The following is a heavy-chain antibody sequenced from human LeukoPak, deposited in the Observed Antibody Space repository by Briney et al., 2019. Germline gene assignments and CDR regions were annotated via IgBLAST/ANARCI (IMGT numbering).Heavy chain of an antibody. J-gene: IGHJ4*02. V-gene: IGHV4-59*08. CDR1: GDSINDYY. CDR3: ARRKAKTPNYFDR. CDR2: IYYSGNT. Sequence: SETLSLSCTVSGDSINDYYWTWIRQPPGKGLEWIGYIYYSGNTNYNPSLKSRVTISLDTSKNQFSLKLTSVTAADTAMYYCARRKAKTPNYFDRWGQGALVTVSS.